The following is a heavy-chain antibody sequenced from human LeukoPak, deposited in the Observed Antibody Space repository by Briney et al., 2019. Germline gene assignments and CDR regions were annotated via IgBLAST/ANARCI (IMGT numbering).Heavy chain of an antibody. Sequence: GESLKISWKGSGYSFTSYWIGWVRQVPGKGLGWMGIIYPGDSDNRYSPSFQGQVTISADKSISTAYLQWSSLKASDTAMYYCARRSRVRGVRLYYFDYWGQGTLVTVSS. J-gene: IGHJ4*02. V-gene: IGHV5-51*01. CDR2: IYPGDSDN. CDR3: ARRSRVRGVRLYYFDY. CDR1: GYSFTSYW. D-gene: IGHD3-10*01.